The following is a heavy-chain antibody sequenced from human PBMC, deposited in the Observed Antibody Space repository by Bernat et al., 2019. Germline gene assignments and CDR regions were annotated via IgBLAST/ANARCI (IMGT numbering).Heavy chain of an antibody. J-gene: IGHJ2*01. CDR1: GGPISSYN. Sequence: QVQLQESGPGLVKPSDTLSLTCTVSGGPISSYNWSWIRQPPGKGLEWIGYIYYSGSTNYNPSLKSRVTISVDTSKNQFSLKLSSVTAADTAVYYCARLTVTTSFRGRHSRYFDLWGRGTLVTVSS. D-gene: IGHD4-17*01. CDR2: IYYSGST. CDR3: ARLTVTTSFRGRHSRYFDL. V-gene: IGHV4-59*07.